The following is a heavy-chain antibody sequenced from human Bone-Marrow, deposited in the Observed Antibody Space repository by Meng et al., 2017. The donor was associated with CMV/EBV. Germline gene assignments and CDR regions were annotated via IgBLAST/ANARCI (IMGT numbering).Heavy chain of an antibody. D-gene: IGHD6-13*01. CDR2: ISWNSATM. V-gene: IGHV3-9*01. J-gene: IGHJ1*01. CDR3: ARDRAGGYSSSWYRGAEYFQH. CDR1: GFTFSSYS. Sequence: GGSLRLSCAASGFTFSSYSMNWVRQAPGKGLQWVASISWNSATMGYAGSVKGRFIISRDNAKKSLYLQMNSLRDEDTAVYYCARDRAGGYSSSWYRGAEYFQHWGQGTLVTVSS.